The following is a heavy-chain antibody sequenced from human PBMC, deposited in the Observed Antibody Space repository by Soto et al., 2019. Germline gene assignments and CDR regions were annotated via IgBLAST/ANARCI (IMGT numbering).Heavy chain of an antibody. V-gene: IGHV3-11*01. D-gene: IGHD3-22*01. CDR3: ASTITMIVVVNSGDAFDI. Sequence: PGGSLRLSCAASGFTFSDYYMSWIRQAPGKGLEWVSYISSSGSTIYYADSVKGRFTISRDNAKNSLYLQMNSLRAEDTAVYYCASTITMIVVVNSGDAFDIWGQGTMVTVSS. CDR1: GFTFSDYY. J-gene: IGHJ3*02. CDR2: ISSSGSTI.